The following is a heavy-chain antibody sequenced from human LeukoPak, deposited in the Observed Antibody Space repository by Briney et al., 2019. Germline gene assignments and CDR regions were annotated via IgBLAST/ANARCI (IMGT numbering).Heavy chain of an antibody. D-gene: IGHD3-3*01. J-gene: IGHJ5*02. CDR2: ISYSGST. V-gene: IGHV4-30-4*07. CDR3: ARVDHYDFWVFP. Sequence: SETLSLTCTVSGGSISSGGHSWSWIRQPPGKGLEWIGYISYSGSTYYNPSLKSRVTISVDTSKNQFSLKLNSVTAADTAVYYCARVDHYDFWVFPWGQGTLVTVSS. CDR1: GGSISSGGHS.